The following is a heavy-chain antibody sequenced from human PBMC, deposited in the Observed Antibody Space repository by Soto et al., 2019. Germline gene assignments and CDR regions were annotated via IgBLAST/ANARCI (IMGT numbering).Heavy chain of an antibody. CDR2: ISYDGSNK. D-gene: IGHD4-17*01. CDR3: AKGATVTTYGVFDY. CDR1: GFTFSSYG. Sequence: VQLVESGGGVVQPGRSLRLSCAASGFTFSSYGMHWVRQAPGKGLEWVAVISYDGSNKYYADSVKGRFTISRDNSKNTLYLQMNSLRAEDTAVYYCAKGATVTTYGVFDYWGQGTLVTVSS. J-gene: IGHJ4*02. V-gene: IGHV3-30*18.